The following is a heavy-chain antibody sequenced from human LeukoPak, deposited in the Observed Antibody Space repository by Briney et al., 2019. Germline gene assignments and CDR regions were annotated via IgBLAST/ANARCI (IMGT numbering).Heavy chain of an antibody. CDR2: INYSGST. V-gene: IGHV4-59*08. J-gene: IGHJ3*02. Sequence: SETLSLTCTVSGGSISNYFWSWIRQPPGKGLEWIGNINYSGSTNYNPSLKSRVTMSVDTSKDQFSLKLSSVTAADTAVYYCARLPLSIGERKEYAFDIWGQGTMVTVSS. D-gene: IGHD5/OR15-5a*01. CDR1: GGSISNYF. CDR3: ARLPLSIGERKEYAFDI.